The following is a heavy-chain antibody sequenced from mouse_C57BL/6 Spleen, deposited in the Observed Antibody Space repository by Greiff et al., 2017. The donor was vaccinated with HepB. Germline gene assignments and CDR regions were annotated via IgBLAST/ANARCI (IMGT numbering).Heavy chain of an antibody. CDR1: GFTFSSYA. V-gene: IGHV5-4*03. CDR3: ARAGAYYYGSSLYAMDY. Sequence: DVKLVESGGGLVKPGGSLKLSCAASGFTFSSYAMSWVRQTPEKRLEWVATISDGGSYTYYPDNVKGRFTISRDNAKNNLYLQMSHLKSEDTAMYYCARAGAYYYGSSLYAMDYWGQGTSVTVSS. D-gene: IGHD1-1*01. J-gene: IGHJ4*01. CDR2: ISDGGSYT.